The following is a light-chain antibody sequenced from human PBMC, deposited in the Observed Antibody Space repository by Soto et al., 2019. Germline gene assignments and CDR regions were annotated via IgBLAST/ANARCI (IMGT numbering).Light chain of an antibody. CDR1: SSDVGVYNY. CDR3: KSYTSSSTYV. CDR2: EVS. V-gene: IGLV2-14*01. J-gene: IGLJ1*01. Sequence: QSALTQPASVSGSPGQSITISCTGTSSDVGVYNYVSWYQQHPGKAPKLMIYEVSNRPSGVSNRFSGSKSDNTASLTISGLQAEDEADYYCKSYTSSSTYVFGAGTKVTVL.